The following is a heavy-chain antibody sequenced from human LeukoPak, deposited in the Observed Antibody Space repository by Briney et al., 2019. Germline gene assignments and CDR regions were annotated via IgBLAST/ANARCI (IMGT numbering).Heavy chain of an antibody. V-gene: IGHV3-21*01. CDR1: GFTFSSYS. CDR3: ASLVTILGVVTHDY. D-gene: IGHD3-3*01. CDR2: ISSSSSYI. J-gene: IGHJ4*02. Sequence: GGSLRLSCAASGFTFSSYSMNWVRQAPGKGLEWVSSISSSSSYIYCADSVKGRFTISRDNAKNSLYLQMNSLRAEDTAVYYCASLVTILGVVTHDYWGQGTLVTVSS.